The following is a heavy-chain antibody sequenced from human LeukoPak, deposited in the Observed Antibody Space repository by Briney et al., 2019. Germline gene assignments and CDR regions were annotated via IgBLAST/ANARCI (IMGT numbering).Heavy chain of an antibody. V-gene: IGHV3-21*01. D-gene: IGHD2-2*01. J-gene: IGHJ3*02. CDR1: GFTFSSYA. CDR3: ARGRRDIVVVPAAAAFDI. Sequence: PGRSLRLSCAASGFTFSSYAMHWVRQAPGKGLEWVSSISSSSSYIYYADSVKGRFTISRDNAKNSLYLQMNSLRAEDTAVYYCARGRRDIVVVPAAAAFDIWGQGTMVTVSS. CDR2: ISSSSSYI.